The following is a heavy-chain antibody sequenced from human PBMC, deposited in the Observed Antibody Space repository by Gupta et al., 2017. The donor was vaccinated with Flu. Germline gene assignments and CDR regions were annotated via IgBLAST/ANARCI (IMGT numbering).Heavy chain of an antibody. V-gene: IGHV4-34*01. CDR3: TRLGSFTVGYNWFDP. D-gene: IGHD4-11*01. CDR2: IDHSGGT. CDR1: NASLSGSY. Sequence: QVQLQQCGAGLLKPSETLSLTCAVYNASLSGSYWSWIRQPPGKGPEWIGEIDHSGGTNYNPSLKSRVTMSVDTSKNQFSLNLYSVTAADTAIYYCTRLGSFTVGYNWFDPWGQGTLVTVSS. J-gene: IGHJ5*02.